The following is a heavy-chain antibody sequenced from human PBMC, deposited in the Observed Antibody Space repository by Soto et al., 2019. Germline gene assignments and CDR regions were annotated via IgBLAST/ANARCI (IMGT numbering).Heavy chain of an antibody. CDR2: IYYTGST. J-gene: IGHJ5*02. CDR3: ASQKYGSGSFVPKWFDP. CDR1: GGSISSYY. D-gene: IGHD3-10*01. Sequence: SETLSLTCTVSGGSISSYYWGWIRQPPGKGLEWIGSIYYTGSTYYNPPLKSRVTISVDMSKNQFSLKVTSVTAADTAVYYCASQKYGSGSFVPKWFDPWGQGTLVTVSS. V-gene: IGHV4-39*01.